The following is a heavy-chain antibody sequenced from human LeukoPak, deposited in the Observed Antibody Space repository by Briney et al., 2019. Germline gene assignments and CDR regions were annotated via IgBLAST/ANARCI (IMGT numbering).Heavy chain of an antibody. CDR3: AKGYSSGWYGDYGMDV. D-gene: IGHD6-19*01. V-gene: IGHV3-30*18. CDR2: ISYDGSNK. J-gene: IGHJ6*02. Sequence: GGSLRLSCAASGYTFINYGMHWVRQAPGKGLEWVAVISYDGSNKYYADSVKGRFTISRDNSKNTLYLQMNSLRAEDTAVYYCAKGYSSGWYGDYGMDVWGQGTTVTVSS. CDR1: GYTFINYG.